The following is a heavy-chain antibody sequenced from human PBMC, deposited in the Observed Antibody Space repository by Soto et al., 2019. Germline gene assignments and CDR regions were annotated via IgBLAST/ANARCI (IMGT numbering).Heavy chain of an antibody. D-gene: IGHD3-10*01. J-gene: IGHJ4*02. Sequence: QVQLVESGGGVVQPGRSLRLSCAASGFTFSSYGMHWVRQAPGKGLEWVAVISYDGSNKYYADSVKGRFTISRDNSKNTLYLQMNSLRAEDTAVCYCAMGSGSYSGWGQGTLVTVSS. CDR1: GFTFSSYG. V-gene: IGHV3-30*03. CDR3: AMGSGSYSG. CDR2: ISYDGSNK.